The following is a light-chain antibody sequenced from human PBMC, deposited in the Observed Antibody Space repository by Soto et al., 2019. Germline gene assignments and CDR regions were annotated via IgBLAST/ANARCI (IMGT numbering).Light chain of an antibody. CDR3: QQYGSPPRT. J-gene: IGKJ1*01. Sequence: EIVLTQSPGTMSLSPGERATLSCRASQSVTSSYLAWYQQKPGQAPRLLIYDASTRATGIPDRFSGSGSGTYFTLTISRLGPEDFAVYYWQQYGSPPRTFGQGTKVEIK. CDR1: QSVTSSY. CDR2: DAS. V-gene: IGKV3-20*01.